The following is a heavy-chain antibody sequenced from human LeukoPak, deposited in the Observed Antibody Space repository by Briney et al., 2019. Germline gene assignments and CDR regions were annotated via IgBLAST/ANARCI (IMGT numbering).Heavy chain of an antibody. D-gene: IGHD2-21*02. Sequence: PGGSLRLSCAASGFTFSSYSMNWVRQAPGKGLEWVSSISSSSSYIYYADSVKGRFTISRDNAKNSLYLQMNSLRAEDTPVYYCASDASLCGGDCYPYWYFDLWGRGTLVTVSS. CDR2: ISSSSSYI. V-gene: IGHV3-21*01. CDR1: GFTFSSYS. J-gene: IGHJ2*01. CDR3: ASDASLCGGDCYPYWYFDL.